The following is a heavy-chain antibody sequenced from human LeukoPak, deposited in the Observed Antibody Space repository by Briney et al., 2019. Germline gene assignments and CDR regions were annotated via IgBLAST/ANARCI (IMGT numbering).Heavy chain of an antibody. Sequence: GASVKVSCKASGYTFTGYYMHWVRQAPGQGLEWMGRINPNSGGTNYAQKFQGRVTMTRDTSISTAYMELSRLRSDDTAVYYCATGSYYDSSGFPWFDPWGQGTLVTVSS. CDR2: INPNSGGT. V-gene: IGHV1-2*06. CDR3: ATGSYYDSSGFPWFDP. J-gene: IGHJ5*02. CDR1: GYTFTGYY. D-gene: IGHD3-22*01.